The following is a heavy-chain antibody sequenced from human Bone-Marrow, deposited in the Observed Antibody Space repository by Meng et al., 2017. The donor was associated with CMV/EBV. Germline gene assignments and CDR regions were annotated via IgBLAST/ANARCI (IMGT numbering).Heavy chain of an antibody. Sequence: INIYNNYWGRVRQHPGKGLEWVGYIYYIGSSYYNPSLKSRLMMSVDTSKNQFSLKLSSVTAADTAVYYCARVADCTRTSCSFRYFDYWGQGILVTVSS. CDR1: INIYNNY. D-gene: IGHD2-2*01. J-gene: IGHJ4*02. CDR2: IYYIGSS. V-gene: IGHV4-31*02. CDR3: ARVADCTRTSCSFRYFDY.